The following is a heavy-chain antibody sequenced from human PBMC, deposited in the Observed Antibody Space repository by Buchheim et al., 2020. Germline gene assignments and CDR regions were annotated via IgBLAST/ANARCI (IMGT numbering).Heavy chain of an antibody. CDR2: ISEDGGRT. Sequence: EVQLVESGGGFVQAGGSLRLSCAASGFTFSKSAMSWVRQAPGKGLEWVSAISEDGGRTYYADSVEGRFTISRDNSKNTLYLQMNSLRAEDTAIYYCVKEALGYSYADYWGQGTL. D-gene: IGHD5-18*01. V-gene: IGHV3-23*04. CDR1: GFTFSKSA. CDR3: VKEALGYSYADY. J-gene: IGHJ4*02.